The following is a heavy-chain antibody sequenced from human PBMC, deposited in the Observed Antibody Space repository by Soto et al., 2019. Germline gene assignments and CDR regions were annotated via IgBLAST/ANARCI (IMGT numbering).Heavy chain of an antibody. CDR1: GFSIISGGYY. CDR3: AREVPLDSSGYYYYYGMDV. D-gene: IGHD3-22*01. Sequence: SETLSLTCTVSGFSIISGGYYWSWIRQHPGKGLEWIGYIYYSGSTYYNPSLKSRVTISVDTSKNQFSLKLSSVTAADTAVYYCAREVPLDSSGYYYYYGMDVWGQGTTVTVSS. CDR2: IYYSGST. J-gene: IGHJ6*02. V-gene: IGHV4-31*03.